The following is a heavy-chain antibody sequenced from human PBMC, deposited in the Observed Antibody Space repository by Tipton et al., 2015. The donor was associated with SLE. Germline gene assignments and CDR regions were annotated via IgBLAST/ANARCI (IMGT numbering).Heavy chain of an antibody. Sequence: TLSLTCTVSGGSVSSSRKYWACNRQPPGKGLVWIGSNYYTGTNTYYNSFLKSRFTMSVDTSKNQFSLRLTSVIAADTAVYYCAREFLNPVTTVHYYFDLWGRGTLVTVSS. CDR1: GGSVSSSRKY. J-gene: IGHJ2*01. CDR3: AREFLNPVTTVHYYFDL. CDR2: NYYTGTNT. V-gene: IGHV4-39*07. D-gene: IGHD4-11*01.